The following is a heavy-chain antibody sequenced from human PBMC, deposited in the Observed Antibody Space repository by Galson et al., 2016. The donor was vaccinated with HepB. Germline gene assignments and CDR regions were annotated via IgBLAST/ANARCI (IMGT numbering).Heavy chain of an antibody. CDR3: ARGAGYSGSDYFDH. D-gene: IGHD5-12*01. J-gene: IGHJ4*02. CDR1: GFPFSDFG. V-gene: IGHV3-30*03. Sequence: SLRLSCAVSGFPFSDFGVHWVRQAPGKGLEWVAVVSLDGNEEFYQHPVKGRFIVSRDNFKNTLYLQMNSLRPGDTGVYYCARGAGYSGSDYFDHWGQGTLVTVSA. CDR2: VSLDGNEE.